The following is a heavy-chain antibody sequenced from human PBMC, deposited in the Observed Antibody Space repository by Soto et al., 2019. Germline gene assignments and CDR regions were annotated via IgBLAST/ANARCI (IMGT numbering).Heavy chain of an antibody. CDR3: AKLRRDGFMADY. V-gene: IGHV3-30*18. CDR2: ISYDGSNK. J-gene: IGHJ4*02. Sequence: QVQLVESGGGVVQPGRSLRLSCAASGFTFSSYGMHWVRQAPGKGLEWVAVISYDGSNKYYADSVKGRFTISRDNSKNTLYLQMNSLRAEDTAVCYCAKLRRDGFMADYWGQGTLVTVSS. D-gene: IGHD3-10*01. CDR1: GFTFSSYG.